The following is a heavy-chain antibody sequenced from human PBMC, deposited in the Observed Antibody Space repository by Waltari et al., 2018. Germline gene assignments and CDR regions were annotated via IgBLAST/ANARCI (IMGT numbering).Heavy chain of an antibody. D-gene: IGHD7-27*01. CDR3: ATHKLGISQHYYHMGA. Sequence: VQLVQSGAEVRTPGSSVTVSCKASGGPFGGYGISWVRRVPGQRLEWLGVISPIFGIPDYSQKFQDRRTITADESTSTAFMELSSLTSEDTAIYFCATHKLGISQHYYHMGAWGKGTTVTISS. CDR1: GGPFGGYG. CDR2: ISPIFGIP. V-gene: IGHV1-69*12. J-gene: IGHJ6*03.